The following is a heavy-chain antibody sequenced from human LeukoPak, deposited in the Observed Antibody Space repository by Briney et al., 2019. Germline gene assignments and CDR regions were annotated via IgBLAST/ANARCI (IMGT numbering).Heavy chain of an antibody. V-gene: IGHV3-48*03. Sequence: GGALRLSCAASGFTFSSYEMNWVRQAPGKGLEWVSYISSSGSTIYYAYSVSGGFTISRDKAQNSLYLQMNSLRAEDTAVYYCGRDRPGQQLFSFWFDPWGQGTLVTVSS. CDR2: ISSSGSTI. CDR1: GFTFSSYE. J-gene: IGHJ5*02. D-gene: IGHD6-13*01. CDR3: GRDRPGQQLFSFWFDP.